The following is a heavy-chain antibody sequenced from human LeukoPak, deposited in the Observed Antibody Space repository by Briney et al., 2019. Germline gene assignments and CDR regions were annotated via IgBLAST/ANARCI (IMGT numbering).Heavy chain of an antibody. CDR3: AKDPSRTGYCSGGSCYPRDV. D-gene: IGHD2-15*01. J-gene: IGHJ6*04. CDR1: GFTVSSNY. V-gene: IGHV3-53*01. Sequence: GGSLRLSCAASGFTVSSNYMSWVRQAPGKGLEWVSVIYSGGSAYYADSVKGRFTISRDNSKNTLYLQMNSLRAEDTAVYYCAKDPSRTGYCSGGSCYPRDVWGKGTTVTVSS. CDR2: IYSGGSA.